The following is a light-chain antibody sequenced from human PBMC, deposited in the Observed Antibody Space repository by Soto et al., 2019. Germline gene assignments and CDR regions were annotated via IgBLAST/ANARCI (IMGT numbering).Light chain of an antibody. CDR2: GAS. J-gene: IGKJ2*01. V-gene: IGKV3-15*01. Sequence: EIVMTQSPATLSVSPGEGATLSCRASQSVSSNLAWYQQKPGQAPRLLIYGASSRATGIPARLSGSGSGTEFTLTISSLQSEDLAVYYCQQYNNWPYTFGQGTKLEIK. CDR1: QSVSSN. CDR3: QQYNNWPYT.